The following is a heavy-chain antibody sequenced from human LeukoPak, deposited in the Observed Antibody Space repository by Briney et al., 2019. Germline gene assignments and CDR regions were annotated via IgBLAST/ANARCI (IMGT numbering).Heavy chain of an antibody. CDR1: GGSISSSSYY. Sequence: SEALSLTCTVSGGSISSSSYYWGWIRQPPGKGLEWIGSIYYSGSTYYNPSLKSRVTISVDTSKNQFSLKLSSVTAADTAVYYCATHAWDRWGQGTLVTVSS. J-gene: IGHJ4*02. V-gene: IGHV4-39*01. CDR3: ATHAWDR. D-gene: IGHD1-26*01. CDR2: IYYSGST.